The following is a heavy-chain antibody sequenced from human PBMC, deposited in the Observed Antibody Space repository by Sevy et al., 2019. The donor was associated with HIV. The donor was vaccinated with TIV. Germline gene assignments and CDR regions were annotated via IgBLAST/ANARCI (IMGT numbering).Heavy chain of an antibody. V-gene: IGHV3-23*01. D-gene: IGHD3-3*01. CDR3: AKHDFWGGYYSIGKSYYYYYMDV. Sequence: GGSLRLSCAASGFTFSSYAMSWVRQAPGKGLEWVSAISGSGGSTYYADSVKGRFTIYRDNSKNTLYLQMNSLRAEDTAVYYCAKHDFWGGYYSIGKSYYYYYMDVWGKGTTVTVSS. CDR1: GFTFSSYA. CDR2: ISGSGGST. J-gene: IGHJ6*03.